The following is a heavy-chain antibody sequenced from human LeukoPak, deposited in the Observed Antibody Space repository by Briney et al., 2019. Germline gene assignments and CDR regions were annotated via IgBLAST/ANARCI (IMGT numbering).Heavy chain of an antibody. CDR1: GFTFSDYY. D-gene: IGHD3-10*01. CDR2: ISSSGSTT. V-gene: IGHV3-11*04. Sequence: GGSLRLSCAASGFTFSDYYMSWIRQAPGKGLEWVSYISSSGSTTYYADSVKGRFTISRDNSKNTLYLQMNSLRAEDTAVYYCARDGYYYGSGSLSLDYWGQGTLVTVSS. CDR3: ARDGYYYGSGSLSLDY. J-gene: IGHJ4*02.